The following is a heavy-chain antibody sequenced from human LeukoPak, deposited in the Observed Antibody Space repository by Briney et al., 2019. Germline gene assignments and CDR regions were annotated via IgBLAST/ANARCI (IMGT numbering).Heavy chain of an antibody. CDR2: INSDGSST. CDR3: ARVGYSGYDHAFDY. J-gene: IGHJ4*02. CDR1: GFTFSSYW. Sequence: GGSLRLSCAASGFTFSSYWMHWVRQAPGKGLVWVSRINSDGSSTSYADSVKGRFTISRDNAKNTLYLQMNSLRAGDTAVYYCARVGYSGYDHAFDYWGQGTLVTVSS. V-gene: IGHV3-74*01. D-gene: IGHD5-12*01.